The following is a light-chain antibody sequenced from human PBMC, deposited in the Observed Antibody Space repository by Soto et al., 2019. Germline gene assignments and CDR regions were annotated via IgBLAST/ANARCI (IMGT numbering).Light chain of an antibody. CDR2: GAS. CDR1: QSVGSD. CDR3: QQYVMPPFT. J-gene: IGKJ2*01. V-gene: IGKV3-20*01. Sequence: ETVLTQSPGTLSLSPGERATLSCRASQSVGSDLAWYQQKPGQAPRLVIYGASSRATGIPDRFSGGGSGTEFTLSISRLEPEDFAVYYCQQYVMPPFTFGRGTKVDIK.